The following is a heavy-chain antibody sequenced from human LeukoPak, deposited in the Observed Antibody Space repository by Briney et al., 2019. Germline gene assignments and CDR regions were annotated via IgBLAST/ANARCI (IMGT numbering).Heavy chain of an antibody. CDR3: ARDSQPFGSGSYYYYYYGMDV. CDR2: ISYDGSNK. J-gene: IGHJ6*04. CDR1: GFTFSSYA. D-gene: IGHD3-10*01. V-gene: IGHV3-30*04. Sequence: GGSLRLSCAASGFTFSSYAMHWVRQAPGKGLEWVAVISYDGSNKYYADSVKGRFTISRDNSKNTLYLQMNSLRAEDTAVYYCARDSQPFGSGSYYYYYYGMDVWGKGTTVTVSS.